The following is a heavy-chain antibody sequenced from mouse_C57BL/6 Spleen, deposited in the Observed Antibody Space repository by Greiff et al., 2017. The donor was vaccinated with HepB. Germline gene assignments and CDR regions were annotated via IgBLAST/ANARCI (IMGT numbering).Heavy chain of an antibody. D-gene: IGHD1-1*01. CDR1: GYTFTGYW. V-gene: IGHV1-9*01. CDR2: ILPGSGST. CDR3: AREDLITTVVAGGYYFDY. J-gene: IGHJ2*01. Sequence: VKLMESGAELMKPGASVKLSCKATGYTFTGYWIEWVKQRPGHGLEWIGEILPGSGSTNYNEKFKGKATFTADTSSNTAYMQLSSLTTEDSAIYYCAREDLITTVVAGGYYFDYWGQGTTLTVSS.